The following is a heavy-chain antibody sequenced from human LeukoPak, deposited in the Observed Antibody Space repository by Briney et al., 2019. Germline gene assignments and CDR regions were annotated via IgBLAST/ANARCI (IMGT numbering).Heavy chain of an antibody. CDR3: ASRRYYDILTGTDY. CDR2: IRYDGSNK. D-gene: IGHD3-9*01. V-gene: IGHV3-30*02. Sequence: GGSLRLSCAASGFTFSSYGMHWVRQAPGKGLEWVAFIRYDGSNKYYADSVKGRFTISRDKSKNTLYLQMNSLRAEDTAVYYCASRRYYDILTGTDYWGQGTLVTVSS. J-gene: IGHJ4*02. CDR1: GFTFSSYG.